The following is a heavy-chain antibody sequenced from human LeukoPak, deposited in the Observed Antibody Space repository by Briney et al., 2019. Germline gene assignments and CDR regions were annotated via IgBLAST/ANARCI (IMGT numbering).Heavy chain of an antibody. CDR1: GFIFSHHG. CDR3: ARDRGSDADYYASGTYYN. CDR2: IWSDGTNR. J-gene: IGHJ4*02. D-gene: IGHD3-10*01. V-gene: IGHV3-33*01. Sequence: PGGSLRLSCAASGFIFSHHGMHWVRQAPGKGLEWVAVIWSDGTNRFYADSVKGRFTISRDNSQNTVFLQMNSLRVKDTAIYYCARDRGSDADYYASGTYYNWGQGTLVTVSS.